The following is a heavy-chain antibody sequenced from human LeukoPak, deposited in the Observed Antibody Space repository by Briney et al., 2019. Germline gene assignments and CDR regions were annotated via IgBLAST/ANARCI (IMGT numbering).Heavy chain of an antibody. D-gene: IGHD6-19*01. CDR3: AKDKYSSGSIFDY. CDR2: INSDVSST. Sequence: PGGSLRLSCAASGVTFSSYWMHWVRQAPGKGLVWVSRINSDVSSTSYADSVKVRFTISRDNSKNTLYLQMNSLRAEDTAVYYCAKDKYSSGSIFDYWGQGTLVTVSS. CDR1: GVTFSSYW. J-gene: IGHJ4*02. V-gene: IGHV3-74*01.